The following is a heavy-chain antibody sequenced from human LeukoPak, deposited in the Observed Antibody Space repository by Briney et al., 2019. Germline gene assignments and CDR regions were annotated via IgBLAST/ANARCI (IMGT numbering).Heavy chain of an antibody. J-gene: IGHJ4*02. D-gene: IGHD3-3*01. CDR2: IYHTGNT. Sequence: SETLSLTCTVAGGSISSGNYHWACIRQPPGKGLEWIGSIYHTGNTYYNSSLESRVTISVDRSKNQFSLKLSSVTAADTAVYYCARVHHDLWSGYCCAVDYWGQGTLVTVSS. CDR1: GGSISSGNYH. CDR3: ARVHHDLWSGYCCAVDY. V-gene: IGHV4-39*07.